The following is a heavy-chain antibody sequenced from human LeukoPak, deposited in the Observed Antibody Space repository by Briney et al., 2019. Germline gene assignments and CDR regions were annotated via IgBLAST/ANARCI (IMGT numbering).Heavy chain of an antibody. Sequence: PGGSLRLSCATSGFTFSSYSMNWVRQAPGKGLEWVSYIRSSSGTICYADSVKGRFTISRDNSKNTLYLQMNSLRAEDTAVYYCARGVSVVVITKELRDAFDIWGQGTMVTVSS. CDR3: ARGVSVVVITKELRDAFDI. J-gene: IGHJ3*02. CDR2: IRSSSGTI. CDR1: GFTFSSYS. V-gene: IGHV3-48*01. D-gene: IGHD3-22*01.